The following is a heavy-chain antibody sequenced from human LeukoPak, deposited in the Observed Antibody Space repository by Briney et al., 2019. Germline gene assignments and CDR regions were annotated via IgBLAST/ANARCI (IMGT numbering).Heavy chain of an antibody. CDR3: ARAGKYSSGHADY. J-gene: IGHJ4*02. CDR1: GFTFDDYG. Sequence: GGSLRLSCAAPGFTFDDYGMSWVRQAPGKGLEWVSFISSSSSYIYYADSLKGRFTISRDNAKNSLYLQMNSPRAEDTAVYYCARAGKYSSGHADYWGQGTLVTVSS. V-gene: IGHV3-21*01. CDR2: ISSSSSYI. D-gene: IGHD6-19*01.